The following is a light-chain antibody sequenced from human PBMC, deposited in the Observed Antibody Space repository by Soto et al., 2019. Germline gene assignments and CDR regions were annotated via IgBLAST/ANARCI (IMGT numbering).Light chain of an antibody. CDR1: SSNIGSNY. V-gene: IGLV1-47*01. CDR2: RNN. J-gene: IGLJ2*01. CDR3: AAWDDSRSGVV. Sequence: QLVLTQPPSASGTPGQRVTISCSGSSSNIGSNYVYWYQQLPGTDPKLLIYRNNQRPSGVPDRFSGSKSGTSASLAISGLRSEDEADYYCAAWDDSRSGVVFGGGTKLTVL.